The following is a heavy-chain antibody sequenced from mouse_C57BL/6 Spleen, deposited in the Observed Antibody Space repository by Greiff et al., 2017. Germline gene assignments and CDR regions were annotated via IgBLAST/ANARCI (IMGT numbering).Heavy chain of an antibody. CDR3: ARGGPEVPRYFDV. CDR2: INPSSGYT. D-gene: IGHD3-3*01. CDR1: GYTFTSYW. J-gene: IGHJ1*03. Sequence: QVQLQQSGAELAKPGASVKLSCKASGYTFTSYWMHWAKQRPGQGLEWIGYINPSSGYTKYNQKFKDKATLTADKSSSTAYMQLSSLTYEDSAVYYCARGGPEVPRYFDVWGTGTTVTVSS. V-gene: IGHV1-7*01.